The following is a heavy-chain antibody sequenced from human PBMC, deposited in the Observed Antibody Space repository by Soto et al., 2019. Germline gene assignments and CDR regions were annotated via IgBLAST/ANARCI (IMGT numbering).Heavy chain of an antibody. Sequence: GGSLRLSCAASGFTFSSYSMNWVRQAPGKGLEWVSSISSSSSYIYYADSVKGRFTISRDNAKNSLYLQMNSLRAEDTAVYYCARLGYSSGWYGAFDIWGQGTMVTVSS. V-gene: IGHV3-21*01. CDR1: GFTFSSYS. J-gene: IGHJ3*02. D-gene: IGHD6-19*01. CDR2: ISSSSSYI. CDR3: ARLGYSSGWYGAFDI.